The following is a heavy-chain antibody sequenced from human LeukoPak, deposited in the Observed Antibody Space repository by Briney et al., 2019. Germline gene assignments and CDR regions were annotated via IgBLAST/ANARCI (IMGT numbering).Heavy chain of an antibody. J-gene: IGHJ4*02. V-gene: IGHV3-33*08. CDR1: GGSFSGYY. CDR2: IWYDGSNK. Sequence: LSLTCAVYGGSFSGYYWSWIRQPPGKGLEWVAVIWYDGSNKYYADSVKGRFTISRDNSKNTLYLQMNSLRAEDTAVYYCARGYDDIFDYWGQGTLVTVSS. D-gene: IGHD3-16*01. CDR3: ARGYDDIFDY.